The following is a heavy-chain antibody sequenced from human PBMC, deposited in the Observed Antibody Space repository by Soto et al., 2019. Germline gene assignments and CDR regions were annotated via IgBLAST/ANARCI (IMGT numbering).Heavy chain of an antibody. CDR3: ARQSSSSWYVYYYYGMDV. CDR2: IYYSGST. CDR1: GGSISSSSYY. D-gene: IGHD6-13*01. J-gene: IGHJ6*02. V-gene: IGHV4-39*01. Sequence: KPSETLSLTCTVSGGSISSSSYYWGWIRQPPGKGLEWIGSIYYSGSTYYNPSLKSRVTISVDTSKNQFSLKLSSVTAADTAVYYCARQSSSSWYVYYYYGMDVWGQGTTVTVSS.